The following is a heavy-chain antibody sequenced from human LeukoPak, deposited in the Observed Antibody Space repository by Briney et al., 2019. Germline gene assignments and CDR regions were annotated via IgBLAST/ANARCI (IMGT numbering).Heavy chain of an antibody. CDR3: ASGEPSIFGVVIIDYGTYYCYMDV. J-gene: IGHJ6*03. D-gene: IGHD3-3*01. V-gene: IGHV1-69*01. Sequence: SVKVSCKASGGTFSSYAISWVRQAPGQGLEWMGGIIPIFGTANYAQKFQGRVTITADESTSTAYMELSSLRSEDTAVYYCASGEPSIFGVVIIDYGTYYCYMDVWGKGTTVTVSS. CDR1: GGTFSSYA. CDR2: IIPIFGTA.